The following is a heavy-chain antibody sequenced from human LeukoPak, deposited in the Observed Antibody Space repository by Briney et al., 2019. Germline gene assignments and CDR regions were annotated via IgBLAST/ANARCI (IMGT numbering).Heavy chain of an antibody. CDR2: IYHSGST. CDR1: GGSINSGGYY. J-gene: IGHJ4*02. D-gene: IGHD1-26*01. V-gene: IGHV4-30-2*01. Sequence: SETLSLTCTVSGGSINSGGYYWSWIRQPPGKGLEWIGYIYHSGSTYYNPSLKSRVTISVDRSKNQFSLKLSSVTAADTAVYYCARDPGFASYSGSYYSDYWGQGTLVTVSS. CDR3: ARDPGFASYSGSYYSDY.